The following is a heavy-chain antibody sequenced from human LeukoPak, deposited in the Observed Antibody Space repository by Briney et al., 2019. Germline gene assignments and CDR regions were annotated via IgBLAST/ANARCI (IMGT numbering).Heavy chain of an antibody. CDR2: IYGNGERT. J-gene: IGHJ4*02. D-gene: IGHD6-19*01. V-gene: IGHV3-23*01. CDR1: GFTFSTYS. CDR3: AKDVVPDSGWDPDY. Sequence: GGSLRLSCVASGFTFSTYSMTWVRQASGKGLEWVSSIYGNGERTFYADSVKGRFTIFRDNSKNTLYLEMLGLRPEDTAVYYCAKDVVPDSGWDPDYWGQGTLVTVSS.